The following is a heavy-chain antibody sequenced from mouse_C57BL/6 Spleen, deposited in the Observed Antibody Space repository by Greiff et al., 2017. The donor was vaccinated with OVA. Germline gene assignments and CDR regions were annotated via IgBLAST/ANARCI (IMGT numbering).Heavy chain of an antibody. Sequence: VQLQQSGPELVKPGASVKISCKASGYTFTDYYMNWVKQSHGQSLEWIGDINPNNGGTSYNQKFKGKATLTVDKSSSTAYMALRSLTSEDSAVYYCARIYDNESWLAYWGQGPLVTVSA. V-gene: IGHV1-26*01. J-gene: IGHJ3*01. CDR3: ARIYDNESWLAY. CDR2: INPNNGGT. D-gene: IGHD2-4*01. CDR1: GYTFTDYY.